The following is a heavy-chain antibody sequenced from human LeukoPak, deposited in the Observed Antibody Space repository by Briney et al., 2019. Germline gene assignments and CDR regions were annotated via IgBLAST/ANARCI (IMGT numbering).Heavy chain of an antibody. J-gene: IGHJ4*02. CDR1: GFTFSSYA. CDR3: ASITGTRE. V-gene: IGHV3-30-3*01. Sequence: GGSLRLSCAASGFTFSSYAMHWVRQAPGKGLEWVAVISYDGSNKYYADSVKGRFTISRDNSKNTLYLQVNSLRAEDTAVYYCASITGTREWGQGTLVTVSS. CDR2: ISYDGSNK. D-gene: IGHD1-7*01.